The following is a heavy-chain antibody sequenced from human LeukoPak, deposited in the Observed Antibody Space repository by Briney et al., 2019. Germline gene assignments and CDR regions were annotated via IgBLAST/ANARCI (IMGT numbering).Heavy chain of an antibody. CDR3: AKFGVAGQAFDP. J-gene: IGHJ5*02. CDR1: GFTFSNYG. Sequence: GGSLRLSWAASGFTFSNYGMHWVRQVPGKGLEWVALISYDGSNKYYPDSVKGRFTISRDNSKNTLYPQMNSLRAEDTAVYYCAKFGVAGQAFDPWGQGTLVTVSS. CDR2: ISYDGSNK. D-gene: IGHD3-3*01. V-gene: IGHV3-30*18.